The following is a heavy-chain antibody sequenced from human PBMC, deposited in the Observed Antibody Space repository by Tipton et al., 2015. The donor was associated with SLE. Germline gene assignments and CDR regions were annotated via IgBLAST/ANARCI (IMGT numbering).Heavy chain of an antibody. Sequence: TLSLTCAVSGYSISSGYYWGWIRQPPGKGLEWIGSIYHSGSTNYNPSLKRRVTISLDTSKNQFSLKLSSVTAADTALFYCARQNRQFETFDIWGQGTMVTVSS. J-gene: IGHJ3*02. V-gene: IGHV4-38-2*01. CDR2: IYHSGST. CDR1: GYSISSGYY. CDR3: ARQNRQFETFDI. D-gene: IGHD1/OR15-1a*01.